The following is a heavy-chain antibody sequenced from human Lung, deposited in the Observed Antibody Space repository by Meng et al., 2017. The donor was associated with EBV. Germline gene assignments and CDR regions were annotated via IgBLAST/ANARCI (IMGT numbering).Heavy chain of an antibody. J-gene: IGHJ5*02. CDR1: GGSISSINW. D-gene: IGHD6-13*01. Sequence: QVHLQDSGPGLVNHSQTLSRTGAVSGGSISSINWWTWVRQPPGKGLEWIGEIYHSGSTNYNPSLKSRVTISVDKSKNQFSLKLSSVTAADTAVYYCARVAAAGNEWFDPWGQGTLVTVSS. CDR2: IYHSGST. V-gene: IGHV4-4*02. CDR3: ARVAAAGNEWFDP.